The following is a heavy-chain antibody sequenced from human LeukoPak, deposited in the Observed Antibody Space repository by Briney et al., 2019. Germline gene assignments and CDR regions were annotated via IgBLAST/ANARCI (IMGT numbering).Heavy chain of an antibody. D-gene: IGHD3-22*01. V-gene: IGHV4-59*11. CDR3: ARGGGYYEKVFDF. J-gene: IGHJ4*02. Sequence: SETLSLTCTVSGGSSSSHYWSWIRQSPGKGLGWIGYIYYSGSTNYNPSLKSRVAISVDLSKNQFSLKLLSVTAADTAVYYCARGGGYYEKVFDFWGQGTLVTVSS. CDR1: GGSSSSHY. CDR2: IYYSGST.